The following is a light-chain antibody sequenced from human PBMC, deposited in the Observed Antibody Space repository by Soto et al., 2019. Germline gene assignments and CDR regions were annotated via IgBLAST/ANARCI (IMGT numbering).Light chain of an antibody. J-gene: IGLJ2*01. CDR2: YND. CDR3: QSYDSSLSGHVV. Sequence: QAVVTQPPSVSGAPGQRVTISCTGSSSNLGSGFDVQWYQQLPGTAPKLLIYYNDTRPSGVPDRFSGSKSGTSASLAITGLQADDEADYYGQSYDSSLSGHVVFGGGTKLTVL. CDR1: SSNLGSGFD. V-gene: IGLV1-40*01.